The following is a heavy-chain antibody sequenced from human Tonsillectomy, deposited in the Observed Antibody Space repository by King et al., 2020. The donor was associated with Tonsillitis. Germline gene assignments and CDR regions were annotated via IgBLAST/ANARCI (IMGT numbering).Heavy chain of an antibody. CDR2: ISGSGDTT. D-gene: IGHD5-12*01. Sequence: VQLVESGEDLVQPGGSLRLSCVASGFTFSSYAMSWVRQAPGKGLEWVSVISGSGDTTYYADSVKGRFSISRDNSKNTLYVQMNSLRAEDTAVYYCAREGNIVAAINYFAFWGQGALVTVSS. V-gene: IGHV3-23*04. CDR1: GFTFSSYA. J-gene: IGHJ4*02. CDR3: AREGNIVAAINYFAF.